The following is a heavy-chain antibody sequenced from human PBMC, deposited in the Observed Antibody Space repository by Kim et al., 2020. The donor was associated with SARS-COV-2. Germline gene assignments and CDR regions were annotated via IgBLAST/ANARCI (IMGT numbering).Heavy chain of an antibody. CDR3: ATDGPHYDILTGYTN. Sequence: ASVKVSCKVSGYTLTELSMHWVRQAPGKGLEWMGGFDPEDGETIYAQKFQGRVTMTEDTSTDTAYMELSSLRSEDTAVYYCATDGPHYDILTGYTNWGQGTLVTVSS. V-gene: IGHV1-24*01. CDR2: FDPEDGET. D-gene: IGHD3-9*01. CDR1: GYTLTELS. J-gene: IGHJ4*02.